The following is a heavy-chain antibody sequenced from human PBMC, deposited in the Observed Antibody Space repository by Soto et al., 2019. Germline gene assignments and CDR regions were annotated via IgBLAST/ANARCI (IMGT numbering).Heavy chain of an antibody. Sequence: ASVKVSCKASGYTFTGYYMHWVRQAPGQGLEWMGWVNPNSGGTNYAQKFQGRVTMTRDTSISTAYMELSRLRSDDTAVYYCGRVSWTMVRGDIISDYYGMDVWGQGTTVTVSS. CDR3: GRVSWTMVRGDIISDYYGMDV. V-gene: IGHV1-2*02. CDR1: GYTFTGYY. CDR2: VNPNSGGT. J-gene: IGHJ6*02. D-gene: IGHD3-10*01.